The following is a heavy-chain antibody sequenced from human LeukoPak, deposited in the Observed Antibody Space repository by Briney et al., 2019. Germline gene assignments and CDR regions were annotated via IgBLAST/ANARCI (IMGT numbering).Heavy chain of an antibody. CDR2: ISYDGSNK. CDR3: AKANVETAGFDY. J-gene: IGHJ4*02. Sequence: GGSLRLSCAASGFTFSSHGMHWVRQAPGKGLEWVAAISYDGSNKYYADSVKGRFTISRDNSKNTLYLQMNSLRAEDTAVYYCAKANVETAGFDYWGQGTLVTVSS. V-gene: IGHV3-30*18. D-gene: IGHD5-24*01. CDR1: GFTFSSHG.